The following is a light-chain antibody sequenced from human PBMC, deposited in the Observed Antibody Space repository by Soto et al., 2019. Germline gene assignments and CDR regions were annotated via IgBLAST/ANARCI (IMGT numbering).Light chain of an antibody. Sequence: QITSYSSTLSASVGDRVTLPCRASQTIRTYSAWYQQKPGKAPKLLIYKTSSLESGVPSRFSGSGSGTEFTLTIRSLQPDDFATYYCQQYSTYPLTFGGGTKVDIK. CDR3: QQYSTYPLT. CDR2: KTS. CDR1: QTIRTY. V-gene: IGKV1-5*03. J-gene: IGKJ4*01.